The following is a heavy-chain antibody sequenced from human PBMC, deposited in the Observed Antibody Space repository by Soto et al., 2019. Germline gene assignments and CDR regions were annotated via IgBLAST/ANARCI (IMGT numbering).Heavy chain of an antibody. CDR2: ISGSGGST. J-gene: IGHJ4*02. CDR3: AKDRQDYGGNFLFDY. D-gene: IGHD4-17*01. Sequence: GGSLRLSCAASGFTFSSYAMSWVRQAPGRGLEWVSAISGSGGSTYYADSVKGRFTISRDNSKNTLYLQMNSLRAEDTAVYYCAKDRQDYGGNFLFDYWGQGTLVTVSS. V-gene: IGHV3-23*01. CDR1: GFTFSSYA.